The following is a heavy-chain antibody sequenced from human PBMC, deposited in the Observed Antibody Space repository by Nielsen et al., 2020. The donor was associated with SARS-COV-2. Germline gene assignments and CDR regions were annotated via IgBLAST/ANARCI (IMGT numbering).Heavy chain of an antibody. J-gene: IGHJ3*02. CDR1: GFTVSSNY. V-gene: IGHV3-53*01. D-gene: IGHD3-22*01. Sequence: GESLKISCAASGFTVSSNYMSWVRQAPGKGLERVSVIYSGGSTYYADSVKGRFTISRDNSKNTLYLQMNSLRAEDTAVYYCARVWYYDSSGYWSAFDIWGQGTMVTVSS. CDR3: ARVWYYDSSGYWSAFDI. CDR2: IYSGGST.